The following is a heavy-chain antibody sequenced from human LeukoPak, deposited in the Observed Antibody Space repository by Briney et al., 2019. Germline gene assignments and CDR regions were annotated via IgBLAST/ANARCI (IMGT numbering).Heavy chain of an antibody. CDR1: GYTFTSYG. V-gene: IGHV1-18*01. J-gene: IGHJ4*02. D-gene: IGHD3-9*01. CDR3: ARHILTGYWSGYDY. CDR2: ISAYSGNT. Sequence: ASVKVSCKASGYTFTSYGISWVRQASGQGLEWMGWISAYSGNTNYAQKLQGRVTMTTDTSTSTAYMELRSLRSDDTAVYYCARHILTGYWSGYDYWGQGTLVTVSS.